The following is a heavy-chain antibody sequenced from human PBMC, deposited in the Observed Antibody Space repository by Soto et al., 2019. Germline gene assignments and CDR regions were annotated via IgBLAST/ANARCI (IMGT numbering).Heavy chain of an antibody. Sequence: QVQLEQSGPEVKRPGTSVKVSCKASGGAFGRYSVSWVRQAPGQGLEWIGGVIPVFNTSNYSLKFQGRVAIFADLSASSVFMELLSLRSEDTALYYCARGDEMTAVTIFEYWGQGTLVTVSS. CDR3: ARGDEMTAVTIFEY. J-gene: IGHJ4*02. CDR2: VIPVFNTS. V-gene: IGHV1-69*01. CDR1: GGAFGRYS. D-gene: IGHD4-17*01.